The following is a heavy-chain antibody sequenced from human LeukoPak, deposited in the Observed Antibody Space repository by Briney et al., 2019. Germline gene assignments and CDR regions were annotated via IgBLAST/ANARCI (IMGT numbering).Heavy chain of an antibody. CDR1: GFTFSNAW. Sequence: GGSLRLSCAASGFTFSNAWMTWVRQAPGKGLEWVGYIKKKSDGGTTDYAAPVKGRFTISRDDSKDTVYLQMNSLKTEDTAVYFCTTVQQWLAQALGYWGQGTLVTVSS. V-gene: IGHV3-15*01. D-gene: IGHD6-19*01. CDR2: IKKKSDGGTT. J-gene: IGHJ4*02. CDR3: TTVQQWLAQALGY.